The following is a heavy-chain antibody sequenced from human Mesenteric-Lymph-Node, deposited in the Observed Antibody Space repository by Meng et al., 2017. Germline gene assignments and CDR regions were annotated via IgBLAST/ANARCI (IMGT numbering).Heavy chain of an antibody. CDR3: ARVYYYDSSGYYYHAFDI. D-gene: IGHD3-22*01. Sequence: SVKVSCKASGGTFSSYAVSWVRQAPGQGLEWMGGIIPMFGIANYAQKFQGRVTITRDTSASTAYMELSSLRSEDTAVYYCARVYYYDSSGYYYHAFDIWGQGTMVTVSS. V-gene: IGHV1-69*10. CDR1: GGTFSSYA. J-gene: IGHJ3*02. CDR2: IIPMFGIA.